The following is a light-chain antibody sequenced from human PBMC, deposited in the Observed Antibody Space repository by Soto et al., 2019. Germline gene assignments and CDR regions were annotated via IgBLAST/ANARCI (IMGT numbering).Light chain of an antibody. CDR2: DAS. CDR1: QSVSRN. V-gene: IGKV3-11*01. Sequence: EIVLTQSPATLCLSPGERATLSCMASQSVSRNLAWYQQKPGQAPRLLIYDASNRATGIPARFSGSGSVTDFTLTISSLEPEDFAVYYCQQYSTSPFTFGPGTKVDIK. J-gene: IGKJ3*01. CDR3: QQYSTSPFT.